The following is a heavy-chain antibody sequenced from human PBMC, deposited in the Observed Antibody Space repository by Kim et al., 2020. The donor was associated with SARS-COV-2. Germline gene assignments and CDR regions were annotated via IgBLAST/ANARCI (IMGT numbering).Heavy chain of an antibody. V-gene: IGHV1-18*01. Sequence: ASVKVSCKASGYTFTSYGISWVRQAPGQGLEWMGWISAYNGNTNYAQKLQGRVTMTTDTSTSTAYMELRSLRSDDTAVYYCAREGADYYDSSGYSQNWFDPWGQGTLVTVSS. CDR1: GYTFTSYG. D-gene: IGHD3-22*01. CDR2: ISAYNGNT. J-gene: IGHJ5*02. CDR3: AREGADYYDSSGYSQNWFDP.